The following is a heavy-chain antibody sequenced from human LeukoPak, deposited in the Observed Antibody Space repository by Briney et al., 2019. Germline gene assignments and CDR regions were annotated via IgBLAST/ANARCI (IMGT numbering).Heavy chain of an antibody. J-gene: IGHJ2*01. CDR2: ISYDGSNK. Sequence: GRSLRLSCAASGFTFSSYAMHWVRQAPGKGLEWVAVISYDGSNKYYADSVKGRFTISRDNSKNTLYLQMNSLRAEDTAVYYCARHQGVVDLWGRGSLVTVSS. V-gene: IGHV3-30-3*01. D-gene: IGHD3-3*01. CDR1: GFTFSSYA. CDR3: ARHQGVVDL.